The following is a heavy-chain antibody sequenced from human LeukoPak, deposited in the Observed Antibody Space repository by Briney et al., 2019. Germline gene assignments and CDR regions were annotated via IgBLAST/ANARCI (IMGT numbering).Heavy chain of an antibody. D-gene: IGHD3-10*01. CDR3: ARPDDSESFYRANHY. CDR2: ISGSGGST. V-gene: IGHV3-23*01. CDR1: GFTFSSYA. J-gene: IGHJ4*02. Sequence: PGASLRLSCAASGFTFSSYAMSWVRQAPGKGLEWVSAISGSGGSTYYADSVKGRFTISRDNSKNTLYLQMNSLRVEDTAVYYCARPDDSESFYRANHYWGRGTLVTVS.